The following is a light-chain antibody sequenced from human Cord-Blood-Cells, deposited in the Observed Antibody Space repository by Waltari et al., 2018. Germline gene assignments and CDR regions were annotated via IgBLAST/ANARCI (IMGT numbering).Light chain of an antibody. CDR3: QQSYSTPPVT. CDR2: AAS. CDR1: QSISSY. V-gene: IGKV1-39*01. J-gene: IGKJ4*01. Sequence: DIQMTHSPSPLSASVGDKVTITCRASQSISSYLNWYQQKPGKAPKLLIYAASSLQSGVPSRFSGSGSGTDFTLTISSLQPEDFATYYCQQSYSTPPVTFGGGTKVEIK.